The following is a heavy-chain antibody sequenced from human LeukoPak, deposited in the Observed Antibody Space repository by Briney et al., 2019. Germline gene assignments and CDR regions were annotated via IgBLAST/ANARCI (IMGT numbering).Heavy chain of an antibody. D-gene: IGHD6-19*01. J-gene: IGHJ5*02. CDR3: ARDPDRYSSGWYFDP. CDR1: GFTFSTYT. Sequence: GGSLRLSSAASGFTFSTYTMNWVRQAPGTGLQWVSTISSSSSYIYYADSVKGRFTISRDNAENSLYLQMNSLRAEDTAVYYCARDPDRYSSGWYFDPWGQGTLVTVSS. V-gene: IGHV3-21*01. CDR2: ISSSSSYI.